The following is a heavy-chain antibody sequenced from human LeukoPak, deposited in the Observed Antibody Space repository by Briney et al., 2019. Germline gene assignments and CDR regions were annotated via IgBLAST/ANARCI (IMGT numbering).Heavy chain of an antibody. D-gene: IGHD6-19*01. CDR3: ARDPQQWLVQLYFQH. V-gene: IGHV4-34*01. CDR1: GGSFSGYY. CDR2: INHSGST. Sequence: SETLSLTCAVYGGSFSGYYWSWIRQPPGKGLEWIGEINHSGSTNYNPSLKSRVTISVDTSKNQFSLKLSSVTAADTAVYYCARDPQQWLVQLYFQHWGQGTLVTVSS. J-gene: IGHJ1*01.